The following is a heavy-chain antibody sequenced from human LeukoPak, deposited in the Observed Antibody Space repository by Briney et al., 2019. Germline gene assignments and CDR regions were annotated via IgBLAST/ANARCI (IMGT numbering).Heavy chain of an antibody. CDR3: AREVVIVPDYFYYGLDV. CDR2: ISSSGDSL. J-gene: IGHJ6*01. V-gene: IGHV3-11*01. D-gene: IGHD2/OR15-2a*01. CDR1: GFTLSDYY. Sequence: GGSLRLSCAASGFTLSDYYMTWIRQAPGKGLEWVSFISSSGDSLYYADSVRGRFTISRDNAKNSLFLQMNSLRAEDTAVYYCAREVVIVPDYFYYGLDVWGQGTTVTVSS.